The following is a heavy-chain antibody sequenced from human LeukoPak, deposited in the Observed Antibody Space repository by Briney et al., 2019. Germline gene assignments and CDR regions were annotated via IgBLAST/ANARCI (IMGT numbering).Heavy chain of an antibody. D-gene: IGHD6-19*01. Sequence: TGRSLRLSCAASGLSFSSHSMTWVRQAPGKGLDWVSTISPRSDFTFYADSVKGRFTVSRDNSRNTLYLHMTILRAEDTAVYYCSAQPESVAGGMQYWGQGALVTVSA. CDR1: GLSFSSHS. V-gene: IGHV3-23*01. J-gene: IGHJ4*02. CDR3: SAQPESVAGGMQY. CDR2: ISPRSDFT.